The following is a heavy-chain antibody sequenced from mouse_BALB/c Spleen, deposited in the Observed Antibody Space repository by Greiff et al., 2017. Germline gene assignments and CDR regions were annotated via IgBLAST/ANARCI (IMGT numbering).Heavy chain of an antibody. D-gene: IGHD3-1*01. CDR1: GFSLTSYG. J-gene: IGHJ3*01. V-gene: IGHV2-2*02. CDR2: IWSGGST. CDR3: ARGRHFAY. Sequence: VKLMESGPGLVQPSQSLSITCTVSGFSLTSYGVHWVRQSPGKGLEWLGVIWSGGSTDYNAAFISRLSISKDNSKSQVFFKMNSLQANDTAIYYCARGRHFAYWGQGTLVTVSA.